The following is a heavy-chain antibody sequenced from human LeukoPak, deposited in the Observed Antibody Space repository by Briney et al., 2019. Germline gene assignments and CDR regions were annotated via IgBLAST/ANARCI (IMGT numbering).Heavy chain of an antibody. J-gene: IGHJ4*02. V-gene: IGHV4-39*07. CDR1: GGSISSSSYY. D-gene: IGHD7-27*01. Sequence: SETLSLTCTVSGGSISSSSYYWGWIRQPPGKGLEWIGSIYYSGSTYYNPSLKSRVTISVDTSKNQFSLKLSSVTAADTAVYYCARGPKYNWGLQNTFFDYWGQGTLVTVSS. CDR3: ARGPKYNWGLQNTFFDY. CDR2: IYYSGST.